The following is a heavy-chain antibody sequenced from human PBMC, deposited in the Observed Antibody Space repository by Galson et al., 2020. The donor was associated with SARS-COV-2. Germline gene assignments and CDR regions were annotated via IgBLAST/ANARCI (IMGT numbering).Heavy chain of an antibody. V-gene: IGHV2-70*11. CDR1: GFSLSSSGMC. CDR2: IDWDDDE. CDR3: ARIDSSGCRGNY. Sequence: ESGPTLVKPTQTLTLTCTFSGFSLSSSGMCVNWIRQPPGKALEWLARIDWDDDEYYSTSLKTRLTISKDTSKNQVVLTMTNMDPVDTATYYCARIDSSGCRGNYWGQGTLVTASS. D-gene: IGHD3-22*01. J-gene: IGHJ4*02.